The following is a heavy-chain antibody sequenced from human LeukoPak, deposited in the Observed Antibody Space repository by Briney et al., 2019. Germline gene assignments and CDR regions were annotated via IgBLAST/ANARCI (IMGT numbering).Heavy chain of an antibody. CDR2: IYPGDSNM. J-gene: IGHJ4*02. Sequence: GESLKISCKGSGYIFTSYWIGWVRQMPGKGLEWTGIIYPGDSNMRYSPSFQGQVTISADKSISTAYLQWSSLKVSDTAMYYCARTLAPRRITMLRGLINYFDYWGQGTLVTVSS. V-gene: IGHV5-51*01. CDR3: ARTLAPRRITMLRGLINYFDY. D-gene: IGHD3-10*01. CDR1: GYIFTSYW.